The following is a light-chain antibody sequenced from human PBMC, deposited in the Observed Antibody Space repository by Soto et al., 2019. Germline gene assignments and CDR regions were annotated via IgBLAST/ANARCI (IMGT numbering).Light chain of an antibody. CDR1: TGPVTSGHY. V-gene: IGLV7-46*01. Sequence: QAVVTQEPSLTVSPGGTTTLTCGSSTGPVTSGHYSYWFQQKPGQAPRTLIYDTTNRHSWTPARFSGSLLGGQAALTLSGAQPEDEADYYCLLSSSGAVVFGGGTKLTVL. CDR3: LLSSSGAVV. CDR2: DTT. J-gene: IGLJ2*01.